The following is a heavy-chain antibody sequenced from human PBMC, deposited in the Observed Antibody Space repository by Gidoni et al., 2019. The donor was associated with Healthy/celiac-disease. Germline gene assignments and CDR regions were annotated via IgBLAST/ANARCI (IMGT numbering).Heavy chain of an antibody. Sequence: EVQLVESGGGLVKPGGSLRLSCAASGFTFSSYSMNWVRQAPGKGLEWVSYISSSSSYIYYADSVKGRFTISRDNAKNSLYLQMNSLRAEDTAVYYCARDLAAAEPGYFDYWGQGTLVTVSS. J-gene: IGHJ4*02. D-gene: IGHD6-13*01. CDR3: ARDLAAAEPGYFDY. CDR1: GFTFSSYS. CDR2: ISSSSSYI. V-gene: IGHV3-21*01.